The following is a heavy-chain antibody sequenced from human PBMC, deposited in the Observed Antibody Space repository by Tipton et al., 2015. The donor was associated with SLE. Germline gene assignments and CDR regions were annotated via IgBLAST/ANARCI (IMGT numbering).Heavy chain of an antibody. CDR1: NGSISSYY. Sequence: TLSLTCSVSNGSISSYYWSWIRQPPGKGLEWIGFIYYSGSTNYNPSLRSRVTFSLDTSKNQFSLTLTSVTAADRAVYYCARGLRGEGWFDPWGQGTLVTVSS. V-gene: IGHV4-59*01. CDR3: ARGLRGEGWFDP. CDR2: IYYSGST. J-gene: IGHJ5*02. D-gene: IGHD3-16*01.